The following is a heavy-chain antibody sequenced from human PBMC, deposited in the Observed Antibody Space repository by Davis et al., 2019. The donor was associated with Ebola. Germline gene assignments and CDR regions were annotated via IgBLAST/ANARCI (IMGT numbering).Heavy chain of an antibody. CDR3: ARDLVVVPAARGDY. CDR2: IKQDGSEK. Sequence: GESLKISCAASGFTFSSYWMSWVRQAPGKGLEWVANIKQDGSEKYYVDSVKGRFTISRDNAKNSLYLQMNSLRAEDTAVYYCARDLVVVPAARGDYWGQGTLVTVSS. V-gene: IGHV3-7*01. D-gene: IGHD2-2*01. J-gene: IGHJ4*02. CDR1: GFTFSSYW.